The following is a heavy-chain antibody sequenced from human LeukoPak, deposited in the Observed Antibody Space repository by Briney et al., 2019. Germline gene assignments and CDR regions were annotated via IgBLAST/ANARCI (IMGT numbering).Heavy chain of an antibody. J-gene: IGHJ6*02. CDR3: ARLVVAGDTYYYYYGMDV. D-gene: IGHD2-15*01. V-gene: IGHV4-39*01. CDR2: IYYSGST. CDR1: GGSISSSSYY. Sequence: SETLSLTCTVSGGSISSSSYYWGWIRQPPGKGLEWIASIYYSGSTYYNPSLKSRVTMSVDTSKNQFSLKMSSVTAADTAVYYCARLVVAGDTYYYYYGMDVWGQGTTVTVSS.